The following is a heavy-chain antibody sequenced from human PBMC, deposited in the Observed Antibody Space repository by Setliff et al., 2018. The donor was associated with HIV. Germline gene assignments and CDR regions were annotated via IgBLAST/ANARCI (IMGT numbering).Heavy chain of an antibody. V-gene: IGHV1-18*01. CDR1: GYIFGNYG. D-gene: IGHD3-10*01. CDR3: AAGQITMIRGAPYYYHYGVDV. J-gene: IGHJ6*02. Sequence: ASVKVSCKASGYIFGNYGINWVRQAPGQGLEWMGWISGHNGNTNSAQKVQGRVIMTTDTSTSTAYMELRSLRSEDAAVYYCAAGQITMIRGAPYYYHYGVDVWGQGTTVTVSS. CDR2: ISGHNGNT.